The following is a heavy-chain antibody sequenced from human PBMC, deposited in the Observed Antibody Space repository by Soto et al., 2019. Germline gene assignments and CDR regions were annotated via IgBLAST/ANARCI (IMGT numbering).Heavy chain of an antibody. J-gene: IGHJ6*02. V-gene: IGHV4-39*01. CDR3: AATPSYDFWSGYFPYYGMDV. D-gene: IGHD3-3*01. CDR1: GGSISSSSYY. CDR2: IYYSGST. Sequence: SETLSLTCTVSGGSISSSSYYRGWIRQPPGKWLEWIGSIYYSGSTYYNPSLKSRVTISVDTSKNQFSLKLSSVTAADTAVYYCAATPSYDFWSGYFPYYGMDVWGQGTTVTVSS.